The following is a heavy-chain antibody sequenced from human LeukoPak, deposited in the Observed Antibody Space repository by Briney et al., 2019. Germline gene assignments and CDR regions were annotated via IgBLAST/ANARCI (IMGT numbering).Heavy chain of an antibody. CDR2: IRSKAYGGTT. D-gene: IGHD5-24*01. Sequence: PGGSLRLSCTVSGFTFGDYAMSWVRQAPGKGLEWVGFIRSKAYGGTTEYAASVKGRFTISRDDSKSIAYLQMNSLKTEDTAVYYCTRTIEGAFDIWGQGTMLTVSS. CDR3: TRTIEGAFDI. J-gene: IGHJ3*02. CDR1: GFTFGDYA. V-gene: IGHV3-49*04.